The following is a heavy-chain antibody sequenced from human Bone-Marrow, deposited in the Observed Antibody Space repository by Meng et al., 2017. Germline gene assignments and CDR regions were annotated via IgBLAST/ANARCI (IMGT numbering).Heavy chain of an antibody. D-gene: IGHD2-8*01. CDR3: ARNGHYSMDF. J-gene: IGHJ6*02. Sequence: QVQLQESGPGLVKPSGTMSLTCAVSGGSISSGNWWSWVRQPPGKGLEWIGEILHSGSTTYNAALKSRVIMSVDTFNNHFSPELSSVTAADTAVYFCARNGHYSMDFWGQGTTVTVSS. CDR1: GGSISSGNW. V-gene: IGHV4-4*02. CDR2: ILHSGST.